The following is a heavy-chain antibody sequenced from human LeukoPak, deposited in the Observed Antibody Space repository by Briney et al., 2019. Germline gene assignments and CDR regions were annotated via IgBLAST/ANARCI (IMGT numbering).Heavy chain of an antibody. CDR1: GFTFSSYA. Sequence: GGSLRLSCAASGFTFSSYAMSWVRQAPGKGLECVANIKQDGSEKYYVDSVKGRFAIFRDNAKRSLYLQMNSLRTEDTAIYYCASQSPGGFFEDYWGQGTLVSVSS. J-gene: IGHJ4*02. CDR3: ASQSPGGFFEDY. D-gene: IGHD2-15*01. V-gene: IGHV3-7*01. CDR2: IKQDGSEK.